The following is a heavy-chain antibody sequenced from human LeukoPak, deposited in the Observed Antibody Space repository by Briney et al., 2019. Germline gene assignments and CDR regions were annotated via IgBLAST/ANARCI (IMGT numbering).Heavy chain of an antibody. CDR1: GGSISSSIYY. Sequence: SETLSLTCTVSGGSISSSIYYWGWIRQPPGKGLEWIGSIYYSGSTYYNPSLKSRVTISVDTSKNQFSLKLSSVTAADTAVYYCARHGGSSWYRHPDYWGQGTLVTVSS. D-gene: IGHD6-13*01. CDR2: IYYSGST. V-gene: IGHV4-39*01. J-gene: IGHJ4*02. CDR3: ARHGGSSWYRHPDY.